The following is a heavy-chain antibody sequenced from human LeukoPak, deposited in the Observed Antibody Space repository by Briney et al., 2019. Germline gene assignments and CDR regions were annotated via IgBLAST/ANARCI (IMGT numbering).Heavy chain of an antibody. CDR2: IWYGGSNK. J-gene: IGHJ4*02. CDR3: AKGSGDYVWGSYPDY. D-gene: IGHD3-16*02. V-gene: IGHV3-30*02. Sequence: PGGSLRLSCAASGFTFSSYGMHWVRQAPGKGLEWVAVIWYGGSNKYYADSVKGRFTISRDNSKNTLYLQMNSLRAEGTAVYYCAKGSGDYVWGSYPDYWGQGTLVTVSS. CDR1: GFTFSSYG.